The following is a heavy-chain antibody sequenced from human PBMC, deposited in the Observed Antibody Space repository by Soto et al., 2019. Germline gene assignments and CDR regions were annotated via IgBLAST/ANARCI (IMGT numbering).Heavy chain of an antibody. CDR3: ARHLKAVAAAMAY. J-gene: IGHJ4*02. D-gene: IGHD6-19*01. Sequence: SETLSLTCAVYGGSFANYYWNWIRQPPGKGLQWIGEINYSGSTDYNPSLESRVTISVDTSKNQFSLNLSSVTAADTAIYYCARHLKAVAAAMAYWGQGIPVTVSS. CDR1: GGSFANYY. CDR2: INYSGST. V-gene: IGHV4-34*01.